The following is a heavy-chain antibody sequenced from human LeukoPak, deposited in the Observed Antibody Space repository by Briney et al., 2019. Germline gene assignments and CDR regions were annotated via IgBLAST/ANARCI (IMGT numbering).Heavy chain of an antibody. CDR1: GFTFSSYS. Sequence: GGSLRLSCAASGFTFSSYSMNWVRQAPGKGLVWVSRINSDGSSTSYADSVKGRFTISRDNAKNTLYLQMNSLRAEDTAVYYCARDVRRYSYELSHYYYYMDVWGKGTTVTVSS. V-gene: IGHV3-74*01. D-gene: IGHD5-18*01. CDR3: ARDVRRYSYELSHYYYYMDV. J-gene: IGHJ6*03. CDR2: INSDGSST.